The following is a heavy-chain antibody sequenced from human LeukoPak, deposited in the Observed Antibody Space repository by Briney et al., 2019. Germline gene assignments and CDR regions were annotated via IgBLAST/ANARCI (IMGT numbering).Heavy chain of an antibody. CDR2: IYYSGST. D-gene: IGHD6-13*01. J-gene: IGHJ5*02. CDR1: GGSISSSSYY. Sequence: SETVSLTCTVSGGSISSSSYYWGWIRQPPGKGLEWIGSIYYSGSTYYNPSLKSRVTISVDTSKNQFSLKLSSVTAADTAVYYCARLEGGYIAAYWFDPWGQGTLVTVSS. CDR3: ARLEGGYIAAYWFDP. V-gene: IGHV4-39*01.